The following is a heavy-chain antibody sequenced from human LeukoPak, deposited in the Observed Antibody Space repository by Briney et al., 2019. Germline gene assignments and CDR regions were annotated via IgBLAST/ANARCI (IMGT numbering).Heavy chain of an antibody. CDR1: GFTFSNYA. V-gene: IGHV3-23*01. CDR3: AKSWSCVQYNDWLCYVDY. Sequence: GGSLRLSCAASGFTFSNYAMSWVRRAPGEGLEWVSGISGSSGTTYYTDSVQGRFTISRDKSKGTLYMEMNSLRDDDTAIYYCAKSWSCVQYNDWLCYVDYWCQGTLVTVAS. D-gene: IGHD3-9*01. J-gene: IGHJ4*02. CDR2: ISGSSGTT.